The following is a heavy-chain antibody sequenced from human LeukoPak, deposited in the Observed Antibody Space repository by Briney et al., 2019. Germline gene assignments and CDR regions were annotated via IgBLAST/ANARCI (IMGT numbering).Heavy chain of an antibody. J-gene: IGHJ4*02. CDR2: ISSSSSYI. D-gene: IGHD3-10*01. CDR1: GFTFSSYS. V-gene: IGHV3-21*01. Sequence: GGSPRLSCAASGFTFSSYSMNWVRQAPGKGLEWVSSISSSSSYIYYADSVKGRFTISRDNAKNSLYLQMNSLRAEDTAVYYCARGIGGGLFDYWGQGTLVTVSS. CDR3: ARGIGGGLFDY.